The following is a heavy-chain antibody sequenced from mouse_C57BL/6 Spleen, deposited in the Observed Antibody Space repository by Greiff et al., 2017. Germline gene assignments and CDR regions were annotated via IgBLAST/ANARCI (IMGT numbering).Heavy chain of an antibody. Sequence: EVQLQQSGAELVRPGASVKLSCTASGFNIKDDYMHWVKQRPEQGLEWIGWIDPENGDTEYASQFPGKATLTADQSSNTSYLQLSILSSEDTAVYYCTTTVPYAMDYWGQGTSVTVSS. CDR2: IDPENGDT. CDR1: GFNIKDDY. V-gene: IGHV14-4*01. CDR3: TTTVPYAMDY. J-gene: IGHJ4*01. D-gene: IGHD1-1*01.